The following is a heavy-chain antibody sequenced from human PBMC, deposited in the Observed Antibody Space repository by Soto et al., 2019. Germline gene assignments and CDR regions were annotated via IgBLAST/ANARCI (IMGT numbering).Heavy chain of an antibody. D-gene: IGHD4-17*01. Sequence: QLQLQESGPGLVKPSETLSLTCTVSGGSISSSSYYWGWIRQPPGKGLEWIGSIYYSGSTYYNPSLKSRVTISVDTSKNQFSLKLSSVTAADTAVYYCARLSSGQTTVTDYWGQGTLVTVSS. CDR3: ARLSSGQTTVTDY. CDR2: IYYSGST. V-gene: IGHV4-39*01. CDR1: GGSISSSSYY. J-gene: IGHJ4*02.